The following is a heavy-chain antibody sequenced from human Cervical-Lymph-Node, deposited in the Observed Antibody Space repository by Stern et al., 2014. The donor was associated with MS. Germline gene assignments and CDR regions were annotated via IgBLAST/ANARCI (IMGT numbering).Heavy chain of an antibody. J-gene: IGHJ6*02. Sequence: VQLVESGGGLVQPGGSLRLSCVASGFTFRSYWMHWVRQAPGKGLVWVSRINSDGSSTSYADSVKGRFTISRDNAKNTLYLQMNSLRAEDTAVYYCARQGGIAAAGIIYYYYGMDVWGQGTTVTVSS. CDR2: INSDGSST. CDR1: GFTFRSYW. V-gene: IGHV3-74*02. CDR3: ARQGGIAAAGIIYYYYGMDV. D-gene: IGHD6-13*01.